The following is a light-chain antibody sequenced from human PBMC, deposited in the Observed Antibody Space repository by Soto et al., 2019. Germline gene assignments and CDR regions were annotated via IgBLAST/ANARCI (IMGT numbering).Light chain of an antibody. J-gene: IGLJ1*01. CDR3: TSYTSGSLYV. Sequence: QSFRTQHASVSGSPGQPITISRTGTSSDVGGYDYVSWYQLHPCKAPTLMVFEVSNRPSGVSYRFSGSKSGNTASLTISRRQDEDEDDYFCTSYTSGSLYVFGTGTKVTVL. V-gene: IGLV2-14*01. CDR2: EVS. CDR1: SSDVGGYDY.